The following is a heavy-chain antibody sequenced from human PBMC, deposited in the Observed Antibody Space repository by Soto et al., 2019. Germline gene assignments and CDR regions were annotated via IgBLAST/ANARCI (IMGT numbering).Heavy chain of an antibody. V-gene: IGHV1-69*12. D-gene: IGHD5-12*01. Sequence: VQLVQSGAEVKKPGSSVKVSCKASGGTFSNYPISWVRQAPGHGLEWMGGIIPISGTVNYAQQFQGRVMMTAGDSTSTAYMELSSLRAEDTAVYYCESGNHRWLQLWYFDLWGRGTLVTVSS. CDR3: ESGNHRWLQLWYFDL. J-gene: IGHJ2*01. CDR1: GGTFSNYP. CDR2: IIPISGTV.